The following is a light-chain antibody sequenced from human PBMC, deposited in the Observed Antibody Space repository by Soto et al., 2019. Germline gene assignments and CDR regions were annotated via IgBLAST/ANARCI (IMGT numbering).Light chain of an antibody. J-gene: IGKJ2*01. CDR3: QQYDSSPYT. CDR2: GAS. CDR1: QSVSSSY. V-gene: IGKV3-20*01. Sequence: EIVLTQSPGTLSLSPGERVTLSCRASQSVSSSYLAWYQQKPGQAPRLLIYGASSRATGIPDRFSGSGSGTDLTLPISRLEPEDFAVYYCQQYDSSPYTFCQGTKLEIK.